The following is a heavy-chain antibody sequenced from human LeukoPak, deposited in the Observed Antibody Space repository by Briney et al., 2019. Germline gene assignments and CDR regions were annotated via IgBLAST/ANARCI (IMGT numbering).Heavy chain of an antibody. CDR1: GFTFGDYA. CDR2: IRSKAYGGTT. J-gene: IGHJ5*02. CDR3: ANLDPYCSGGRCP. Sequence: HTGGSLRLSCTASGFTFGDYAMSWFRQAPGKGLEWVGFIRSKAYGGTTEYAASVKGRFTISRDDSKSIAYLQMNSLKTEDTAVYYCANLDPYCSGGRCPWGQGTLVTVSS. V-gene: IGHV3-49*03. D-gene: IGHD2-15*01.